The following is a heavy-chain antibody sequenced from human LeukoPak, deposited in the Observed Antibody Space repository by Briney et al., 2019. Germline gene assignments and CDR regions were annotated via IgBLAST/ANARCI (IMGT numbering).Heavy chain of an antibody. CDR1: GGTFSSYA. D-gene: IGHD2-2*01. CDR3: ARVGWGYCSSTSCPLIDY. CDR2: ISAYNGNT. J-gene: IGHJ4*02. V-gene: IGHV1-18*01. Sequence: SDTVSFKPSGGTFSSYAISWVRQAPGQGLEWMGWISAYNGNTNFAQKLQGRVNMTTDTSTRTAYMVLRSLRSDDAAVYYCARVGWGYCSSTSCPLIDYWGQGTMVTVSS.